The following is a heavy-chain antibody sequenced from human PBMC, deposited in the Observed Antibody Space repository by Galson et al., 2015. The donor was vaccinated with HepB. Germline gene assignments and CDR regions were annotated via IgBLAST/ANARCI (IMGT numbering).Heavy chain of an antibody. CDR1: GYTFTNDY. Sequence: SVKVSCKASGYTFTNDYIHWVRQAPGQGLEWMAIIDPRGGSTTFAQKFQGGVTMTRDTPTSTVHMELSSLRSEDTAVYYCARGGIYYESRGSLYNWFDPWGQGTLVTVSS. V-gene: IGHV1-46*01. D-gene: IGHD3-22*01. CDR3: ARGGIYYESRGSLYNWFDP. CDR2: IDPRGGST. J-gene: IGHJ5*02.